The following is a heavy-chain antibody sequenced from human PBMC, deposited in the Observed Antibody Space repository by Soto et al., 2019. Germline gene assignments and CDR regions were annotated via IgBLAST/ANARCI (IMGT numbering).Heavy chain of an antibody. CDR2: ISGSGGRT. J-gene: IGHJ6*02. CDR3: AKDPRIRATYGMDV. V-gene: IGHV3-23*01. D-gene: IGHD3-10*01. CDR1: GFTFSSYA. Sequence: EGQLLESGGGLVQPGGSLRLSCAASGFTFSSYAMSWVRQAPGKGLEWVSAISGSGGRTYYADSVKGRFTISRDNSKNALYLQMSSLRAEDTAVYYCAKDPRIRATYGMDVWGQGTTVTVSS.